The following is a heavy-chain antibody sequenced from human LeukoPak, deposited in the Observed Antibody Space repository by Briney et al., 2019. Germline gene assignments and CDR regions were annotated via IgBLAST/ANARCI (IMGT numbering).Heavy chain of an antibody. CDR1: GGSISSSSDC. D-gene: IGHD1-26*01. V-gene: IGHV4-39*01. CDR3: ARSQVGATILHFDY. Sequence: KPSETLSLTCTVSGGSISSSSDCWGWTRPPPGKGLEWIGSIYSSGSTYYNPSLKSRVTISVDTSKNQFSLKLSSVTAEDTVLFYCARSQVGATILHFDYWGQGTLVTVSS. J-gene: IGHJ4*01. CDR2: IYSSGST.